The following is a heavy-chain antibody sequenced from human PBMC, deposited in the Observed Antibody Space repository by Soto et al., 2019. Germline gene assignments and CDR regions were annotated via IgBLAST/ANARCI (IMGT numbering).Heavy chain of an antibody. Sequence: GEFLKISCQASGYTFTKNWISWVRQMPGKGLEWMGRIDPSDSETKYSQSVEGHVRVSVDKFTSTAYLEWSSLKASDSAIYYCVRLTGRSEYGLDVWGQGTTVTVSS. CDR2: IDPSDSET. CDR3: VRLTGRSEYGLDV. V-gene: IGHV5-10-1*01. CDR1: GYTFTKNW. D-gene: IGHD7-27*01. J-gene: IGHJ6*02.